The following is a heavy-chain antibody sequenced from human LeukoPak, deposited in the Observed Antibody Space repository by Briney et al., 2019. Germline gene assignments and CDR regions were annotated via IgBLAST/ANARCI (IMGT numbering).Heavy chain of an antibody. V-gene: IGHV4-59*12. D-gene: IGHD6-19*01. J-gene: IGHJ6*03. CDR2: IYYSGST. Sequence: PSETLSLTCTVSGGSISSYYWSWIRQPPGKGLEWIGYIYYSGSTNYNPSLKSRVTISVDTSKNQFSLKLSSVTAADTAVYYCARAPGGSGPYYYYMDVWGKGTTVTVSS. CDR1: GGSISSYY. CDR3: ARAPGGSGPYYYYMDV.